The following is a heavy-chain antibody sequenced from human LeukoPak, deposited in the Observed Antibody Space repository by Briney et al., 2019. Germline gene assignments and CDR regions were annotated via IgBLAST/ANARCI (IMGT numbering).Heavy chain of an antibody. CDR3: ARLLLSFDV. J-gene: IGHJ3*01. V-gene: IGHV4-59*08. CDR1: GGSINNFY. Sequence: SETLSLTCSVSGGSINNFYWSWIRQPPGKGLEWIGYISNSGGTNYNPSLKSRVTISLDTSENRFSLKLTSVTAAGTAVYYCARLLLSFDVWGQGSMVTVSS. CDR2: ISNSGGT.